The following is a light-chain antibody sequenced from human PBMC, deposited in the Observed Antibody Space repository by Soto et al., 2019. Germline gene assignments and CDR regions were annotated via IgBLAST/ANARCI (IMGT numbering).Light chain of an antibody. CDR2: SAS. J-gene: IGKJ3*01. CDR3: QQRYTAPFT. V-gene: IGKV1-39*01. CDR1: QSIGTS. Sequence: DFQMTQSPSSLSASVGDRVSITCRASQSIGTSLNWYQQKPGKAPKLLIYSASTLQGGGPSRFSGRGSGTDFTLTISSLQPEDFATYYCQQRYTAPFTFGPGTKVDVK.